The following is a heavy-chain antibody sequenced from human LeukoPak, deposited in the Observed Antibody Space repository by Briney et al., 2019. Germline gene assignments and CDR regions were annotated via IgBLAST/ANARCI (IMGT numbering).Heavy chain of an antibody. CDR2: IYYSGST. CDR3: ARHGGGHCSNAVCYAWGACGGDCFTFDY. J-gene: IGHJ4*02. CDR1: GDSITNNIYY. V-gene: IGHV4-39*01. Sequence: SETLSLTCTVSGDSITNNIYYWGWIRQPPGKGLEWIGSIYYSGSTYYNPSLKSRVTISLDTSTKQFSLRLRSVTAADTALYYCARHGGGHCSNAVCYAWGACGGDCFTFDYWGQGILVTVSS. D-gene: IGHD2-21*02.